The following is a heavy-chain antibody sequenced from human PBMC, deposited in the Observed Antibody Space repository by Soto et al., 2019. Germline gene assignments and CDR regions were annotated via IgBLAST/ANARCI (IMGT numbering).Heavy chain of an antibody. CDR2: IIPILGIA. Sequence: QVQLVQSGAEVKKPGSSVKVSCKASGGTFSSYTISWVRQAPGQGLEWMGRIIPILGIANYAQKFQGRVTITVDKSTSTAYMELSSLRSEDTAVYYCAREGGVYYGSGSYLDWGQGTLVTVSS. J-gene: IGHJ4*02. V-gene: IGHV1-69*08. CDR1: GGTFSSYT. D-gene: IGHD3-10*01. CDR3: AREGGVYYGSGSYLD.